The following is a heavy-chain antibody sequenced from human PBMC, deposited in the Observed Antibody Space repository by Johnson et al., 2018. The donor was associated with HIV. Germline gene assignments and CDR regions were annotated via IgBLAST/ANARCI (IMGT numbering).Heavy chain of an antibody. CDR1: GFSVSGNY. CDR2: IYVGGNT. V-gene: IGHV3-53*01. Sequence: VQLVESGGGLIQPGGSLRVSCAASGFSVSGNYMSWVRQAPGKGLEWVSSIYVGGNTYSADSVKGRFTISRDNAKNSLYLQMNSLRAEDTALYYCAKDRSTGWYPAFDIWGQGTMVTVSS. J-gene: IGHJ3*02. D-gene: IGHD6-19*01. CDR3: AKDRSTGWYPAFDI.